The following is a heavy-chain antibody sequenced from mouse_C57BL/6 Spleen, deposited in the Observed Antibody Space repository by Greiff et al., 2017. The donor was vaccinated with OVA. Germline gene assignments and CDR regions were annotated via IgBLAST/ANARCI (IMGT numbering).Heavy chain of an antibody. J-gene: IGHJ3*01. CDR2: ISSGSSTI. V-gene: IGHV5-17*01. CDR1: GFTFSDYG. CDR3: ARDHYYYGSSPWFAY. D-gene: IGHD1-1*01. Sequence: EVQRVESGGGLVKPGGSLKLSCAASGFTFSDYGMHWVRQAPEKGLEWVAYISSGSSTIYYADTVKGRFTISRDNAKNTLFLQMTILMSEDTAMYYCARDHYYYGSSPWFAYWGQGTLVTVSA.